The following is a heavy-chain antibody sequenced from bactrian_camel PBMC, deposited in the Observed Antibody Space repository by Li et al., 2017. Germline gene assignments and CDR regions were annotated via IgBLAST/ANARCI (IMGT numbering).Heavy chain of an antibody. CDR2: IDRDGST. Sequence: HVQLVESGGGSVQAGGSLRLSCVVSRYIYTSYCMGWFRQTSGMEREGVAAIDRDGSTRYADSVKGRFTISKDNAKNTLDLQMDDLKAEDTAMYYCAAHSRGDCPTLARNFDFWGQGTQVTVS. J-gene: IGHJ4*01. CDR3: AAHSRGDCPTLARNFDF. D-gene: IGHD6*01. V-gene: IGHV3S53*01. CDR1: RYIYTSYC.